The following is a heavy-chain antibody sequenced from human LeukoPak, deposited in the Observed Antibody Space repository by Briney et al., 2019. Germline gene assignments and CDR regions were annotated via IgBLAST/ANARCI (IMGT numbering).Heavy chain of an antibody. Sequence: GGSLRLSCAASGFTLSNSWMHWVRQTPGKGLEWVAFISYDESNEYYADSVKGRFTISRDKSKNTLYLQMNSLRAEDTAVYYCARDGSGYYEFDYWGQGTLVTVSS. J-gene: IGHJ4*02. D-gene: IGHD3-22*01. CDR2: ISYDESNE. CDR3: ARDGSGYYEFDY. V-gene: IGHV3-30-3*01. CDR1: GFTLSNSW.